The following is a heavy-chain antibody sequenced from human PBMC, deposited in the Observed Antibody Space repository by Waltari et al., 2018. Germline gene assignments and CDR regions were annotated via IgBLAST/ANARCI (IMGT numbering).Heavy chain of an antibody. CDR2: ISGSGGST. V-gene: IGHV3-23*04. CDR1: GFTFSSYS. Sequence: EVQLVESGGGLVQPGGSLRLSCAASGFTFSSYSMNWVRQAPGKGLEWVSAISGSGGSTYYADSVKGRFTISRDNSKNTLYLQMNSLRAEDTAVYYCAKAGYCSSTSCHMGDGFDYWGQGTLVTVSS. J-gene: IGHJ4*02. D-gene: IGHD2-2*02. CDR3: AKAGYCSSTSCHMGDGFDY.